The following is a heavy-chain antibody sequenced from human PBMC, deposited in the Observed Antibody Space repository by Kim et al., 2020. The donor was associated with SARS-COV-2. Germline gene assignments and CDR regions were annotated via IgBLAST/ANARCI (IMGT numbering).Heavy chain of an antibody. Sequence: SETLSLTCAVYGGSFSGYYWSWIRQPPGKGLEWIGEINHSGSTNYNPSLKSRVTISVDTSKNQFSLKLSSVTAADTAVYYCARGGGSSRGDYWGQGTLVTVSS. CDR3: ARGGGSSRGDY. J-gene: IGHJ4*02. CDR1: GGSFSGYY. D-gene: IGHD6-6*01. CDR2: INHSGST. V-gene: IGHV4-34*01.